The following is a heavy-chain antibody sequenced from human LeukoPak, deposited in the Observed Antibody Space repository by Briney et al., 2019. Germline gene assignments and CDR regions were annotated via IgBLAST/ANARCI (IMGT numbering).Heavy chain of an antibody. CDR1: GGSMYNYY. V-gene: IGHV4-4*07. J-gene: IGHJ4*02. CDR2: IYTSEST. CDR3: ARARAAANTYADY. D-gene: IGHD3-16*01. Sequence: PSETLSLTCTVSGGSMYNYYWTWIRQSAGKGLEWIGRIYTSESTYYNPSLKSRVTMSIDTSKNQFSLTLSSVTAADTAIYYCARARAAANTYADYWGQGTLVTVSS.